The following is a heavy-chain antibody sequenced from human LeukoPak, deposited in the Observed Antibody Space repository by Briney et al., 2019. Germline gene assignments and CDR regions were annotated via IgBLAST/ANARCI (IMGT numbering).Heavy chain of an antibody. Sequence: PGGSLRLSCAASGFTFSSYAMSWVRQAPGKGLEWVSAISGSGGSTYYADSVKGRFTISRDNSKNTLYLQMNSLRAEDTAVYYCAKDLRGYDFWSGSGMDVWGQGTTVTVSS. D-gene: IGHD3-3*01. V-gene: IGHV3-23*01. CDR3: AKDLRGYDFWSGSGMDV. J-gene: IGHJ6*02. CDR1: GFTFSSYA. CDR2: ISGSGGST.